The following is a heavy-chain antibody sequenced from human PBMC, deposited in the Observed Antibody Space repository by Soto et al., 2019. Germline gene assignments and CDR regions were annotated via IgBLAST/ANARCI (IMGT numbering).Heavy chain of an antibody. V-gene: IGHV3-53*01. D-gene: IGHD6-19*01. Sequence: EVQLVESGGGLIQPGGSLRLSCEASGFTVSNNYMSWVRQAPGKGLEWVSVIYSGGTTYYSDSVKGRFTISRDNSKNTLDLQMNRRRAEDTAVYYCARDGGSSGVDYWVQGTLVTVSS. J-gene: IGHJ4*02. CDR1: GFTVSNNY. CDR2: IYSGGTT. CDR3: ARDGGSSGVDY.